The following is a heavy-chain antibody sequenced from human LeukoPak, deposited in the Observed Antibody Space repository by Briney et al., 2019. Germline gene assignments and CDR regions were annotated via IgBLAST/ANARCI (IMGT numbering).Heavy chain of an antibody. V-gene: IGHV3-21*01. CDR1: GFTFSSYS. Sequence: GGSLRLSCAASGFTFSSYSMNWVRQAPGKGLEWVSSISSSSSYIYYADSVKGRFTISRDNAKNSLYLQMNSLRAEDTAVYYCARDRGYCSGGSCSTPSDVWGQGTTVTVSS. J-gene: IGHJ6*02. CDR2: ISSSSSYI. D-gene: IGHD2-15*01. CDR3: ARDRGYCSGGSCSTPSDV.